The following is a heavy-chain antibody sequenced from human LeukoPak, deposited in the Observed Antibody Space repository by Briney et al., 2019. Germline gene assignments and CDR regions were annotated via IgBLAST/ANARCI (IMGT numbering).Heavy chain of an antibody. CDR1: GYTFTSYY. CDR2: INPSGGST. D-gene: IGHD2-2*01. Sequence: ASVKVSCKASGYTFTSYYMNWVRQAPGQGLEWMGIINPSGGSTSYAQKFQGRVTMTRDTSTSTVYMELSSLRSEDTAVYYCARESKVVPAAGYFDYWGQGTLVTVSS. J-gene: IGHJ4*02. CDR3: ARESKVVPAAGYFDY. V-gene: IGHV1-46*01.